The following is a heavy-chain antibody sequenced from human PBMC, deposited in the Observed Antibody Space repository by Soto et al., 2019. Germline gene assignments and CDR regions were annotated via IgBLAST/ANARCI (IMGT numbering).Heavy chain of an antibody. D-gene: IGHD3-16*01. Sequence: GALRVPCFASGCTFNKYALAWVRQAPGKGLEWVSAISGSGASTYDADSVKGRFTISRDNSNNTLYLQMNSLRAEDTAVYYCEKKPGVITVITSFDHWGQGTQVTVYS. CDR3: EKKPGVITVITSFDH. J-gene: IGHJ4*02. CDR1: GCTFNKYA. V-gene: IGHV3-23*01. CDR2: ISGSGAST.